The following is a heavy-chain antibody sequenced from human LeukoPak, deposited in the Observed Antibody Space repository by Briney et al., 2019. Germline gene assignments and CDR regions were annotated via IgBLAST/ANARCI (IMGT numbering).Heavy chain of an antibody. CDR2: IYTSGST. V-gene: IGHV4-61*02. J-gene: IGHJ3*02. Sequence: PSETLSLTCTVSGGSINSRSYFWSWIRQPAGKGLEWIGRIYTSGSTNYNPSLKSRFTISVDTSRNQFSLKLSSVTAADAAVYCCARSFRWRNDYGVYEAGAFDIGGEGTMVTASS. D-gene: IGHD4-17*01. CDR1: GGSINSRSYF. CDR3: ARSFRWRNDYGVYEAGAFDI.